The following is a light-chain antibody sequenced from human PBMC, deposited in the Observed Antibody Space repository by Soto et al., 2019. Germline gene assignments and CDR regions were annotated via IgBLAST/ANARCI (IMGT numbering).Light chain of an antibody. J-gene: IGKJ1*01. Sequence: DIVLTQSAAALSLSPGESATLSCRSSQSVSRKLAWYQQNPGQAPRLLIYDASNRATGIPARFSGSGSGTDFTLTISSLEPEDFAGYYCQHRTDWPSTWTFGQGTKV. CDR1: QSVSRK. CDR2: DAS. CDR3: QHRTDWPSTWT. V-gene: IGKV3-11*01.